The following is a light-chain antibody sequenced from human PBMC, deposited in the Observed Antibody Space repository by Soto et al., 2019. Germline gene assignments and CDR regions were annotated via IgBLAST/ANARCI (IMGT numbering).Light chain of an antibody. Sequence: EIVLTQSPGTLSLSPGERATLSCRASQSVSSSYLAWYQQKPGQAPRLLIYEASTRATGVPVRFSGSGSGTDFTLTISSLEPEDFAVYYCQQRSNWPPITFGQGTRLEIK. CDR3: QQRSNWPPIT. J-gene: IGKJ5*01. CDR2: EAS. V-gene: IGKV3D-20*02. CDR1: QSVSSSY.